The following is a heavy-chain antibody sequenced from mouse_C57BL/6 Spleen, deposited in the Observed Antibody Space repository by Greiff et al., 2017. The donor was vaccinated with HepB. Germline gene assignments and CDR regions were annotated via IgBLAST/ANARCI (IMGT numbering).Heavy chain of an antibody. J-gene: IGHJ4*01. CDR1: GFTFSDYG. V-gene: IGHV5-17*01. CDR3: ARYYVYYAMDY. D-gene: IGHD1-1*01. CDR2: ISSGSSTI. Sequence: EVQLVESGGGLVKPGGSLKLSCAASGFTFSDYGMHWVRQAPEKGLEWVAYISSGSSTIYYADTVKGRFTISRDNAKNTLFLQMTSLRSEDTAMYYCARYYVYYAMDYWGQGTSVTVSS.